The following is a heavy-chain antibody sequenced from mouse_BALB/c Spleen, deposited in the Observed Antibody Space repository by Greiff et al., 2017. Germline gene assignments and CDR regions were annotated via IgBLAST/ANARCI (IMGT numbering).Heavy chain of an antibody. V-gene: IGHV14-1*02. D-gene: IGHD1-2*01. J-gene: IGHJ2*01. CDR1: GFNIKDYY. CDR2: IDPENGNT. Sequence: EVKLQQSGAELVRPGALVKLSCKASGFNIKDYYMHWVKQRPEQGLEWIGWIDPENGNTIYDPKFQGKASITADTSSNTAYLQLSSLTSEDTAVYYCASLRSFSDYWGQGTTLTVSS. CDR3: ASLRSFSDY.